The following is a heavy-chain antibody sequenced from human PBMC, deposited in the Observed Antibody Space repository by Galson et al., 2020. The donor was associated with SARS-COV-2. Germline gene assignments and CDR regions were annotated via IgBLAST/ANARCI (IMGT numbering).Heavy chain of an antibody. CDR1: NGSTSHFY. Sequence: SQASETLSLTSDAYNGSTSHFYCAWLRPPPGKGLEWVGEISHSGTTPFNPSLESRATITGDTSKRDFSLKLHSMTPADTAVYFCARGQYVLHTTAWFGQKRFLDHGLDVWGRGTTVTVSS. CDR3: ARGQYVLHTTAWFGQKRFLDHGLDV. V-gene: IGHV4-34*01. CDR2: ISHSGTT. J-gene: IGHJ6*02. D-gene: IGHD3-10*01.